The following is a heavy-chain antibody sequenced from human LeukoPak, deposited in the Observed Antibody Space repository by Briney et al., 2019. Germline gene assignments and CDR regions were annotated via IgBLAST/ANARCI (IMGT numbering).Heavy chain of an antibody. V-gene: IGHV3-23*01. CDR2: VSGSGGST. D-gene: IGHD4-17*01. Sequence: QTSETLSLTCAVYGGSFSGYYWSWVRQAPGKGLEWVSTVSGSGGSTFYGDSVKGRFTISRDNSKNTLYLQMNSLRAEDTAVYYCAKGNYGDYFNLYFDYWGQGTLVTVSS. CDR3: AKGNYGDYFNLYFDY. CDR1: GGSFSGYY. J-gene: IGHJ4*02.